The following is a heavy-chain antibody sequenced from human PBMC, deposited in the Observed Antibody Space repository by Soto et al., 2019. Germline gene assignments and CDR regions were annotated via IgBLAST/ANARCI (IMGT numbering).Heavy chain of an antibody. CDR3: ATAYCGGDCYSNYYYMDV. CDR1: GYTFTSYA. CDR2: INAGNGNT. V-gene: IGHV1-3*01. D-gene: IGHD2-21*01. J-gene: IGHJ6*03. Sequence: ASVKVSCKASGYTFTSYAMHWVRQAPGQRLEWMGWINAGNGNTKYSQKFQGRVTITRDTSASTAYMELSSLRSEDTAVYYCATAYCGGDCYSNYYYMDVWGKGTTVTVSS.